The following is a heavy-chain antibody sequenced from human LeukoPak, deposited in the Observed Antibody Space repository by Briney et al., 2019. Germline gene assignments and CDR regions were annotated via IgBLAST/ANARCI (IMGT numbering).Heavy chain of an antibody. CDR2: IKKDGSEK. V-gene: IGHV3-7*01. Sequence: GGSLRLSCAASGFTFSSHWMSWVRQAPGKGLEWVANIKKDGSEKYYVDAVKGRFTISRDNAKNSLYLQMNSLRAEDTAVYYCARADYDYVWGSYRQYYFDYWGQGTLVTVSS. J-gene: IGHJ4*02. CDR3: ARADYDYVWGSYRQYYFDY. D-gene: IGHD3-16*02. CDR1: GFTFSSHW.